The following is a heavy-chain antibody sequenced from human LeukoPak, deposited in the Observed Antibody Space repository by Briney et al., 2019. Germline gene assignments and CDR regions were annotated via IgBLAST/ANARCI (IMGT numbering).Heavy chain of an antibody. CDR2: IYYSGST. CDR3: AREEQLVVNLFDP. Sequence: SETLSLTCTVSGGSISSYYWSWIRQPPGKGLEWIGYIYYSGSTNYNPSLKSRVTISVDTSKNQFSLKLSSVTAADTAVYYCAREEQLVVNLFDPWGQGTLVTVSS. D-gene: IGHD6-6*01. V-gene: IGHV4-59*01. J-gene: IGHJ5*02. CDR1: GGSISSYY.